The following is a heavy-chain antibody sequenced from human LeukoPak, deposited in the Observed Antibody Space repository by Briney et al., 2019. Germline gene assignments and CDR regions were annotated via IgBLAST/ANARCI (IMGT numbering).Heavy chain of an antibody. Sequence: QTSETLSLTCAVYGGSFSGYYWSWIRQPPGKGLEWIGYIYYSGSTYYNPSLKSRVTISVDTSKNQFSLKLSSVTAADTAVYYCARVPAARLSIYFDYWGQGTLVTVSS. D-gene: IGHD6-6*01. J-gene: IGHJ4*02. V-gene: IGHV4-34*09. CDR2: IYYSGST. CDR1: GGSFSGYY. CDR3: ARVPAARLSIYFDY.